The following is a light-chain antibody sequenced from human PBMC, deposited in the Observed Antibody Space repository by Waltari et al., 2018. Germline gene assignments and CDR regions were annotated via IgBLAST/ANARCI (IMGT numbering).Light chain of an antibody. CDR3: AAWDDSLNGLR. J-gene: IGLJ3*02. V-gene: IGLV1-44*01. CDR1: SSNIGRNT. Sequence: QSVLTQPPSASGTPGQRVTISCSGSSSNIGRNTVNWFQHLPGTAPKLLIYRNNQRPSGVPDRFSGSKSGTSASLAISGLQSEDESEYYCAAWDDSLNGLRFGGGTKLTVL. CDR2: RNN.